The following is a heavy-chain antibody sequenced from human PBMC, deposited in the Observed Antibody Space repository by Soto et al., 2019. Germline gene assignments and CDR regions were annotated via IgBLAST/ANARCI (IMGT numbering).Heavy chain of an antibody. CDR1: GFTFSSYA. CDR2: ISGSGGST. Sequence: GGSLRLSCAASGFTFSSYAMSWVRQAPGKGLEWVSAISGSGGSTYYADSVKGRFTISRDNSKNTLYLQMNSLRAEDTAVYYCAKVLAYYYDSSGYYLDYWGQGTLVTVSS. V-gene: IGHV3-23*01. J-gene: IGHJ4*02. CDR3: AKVLAYYYDSSGYYLDY. D-gene: IGHD3-22*01.